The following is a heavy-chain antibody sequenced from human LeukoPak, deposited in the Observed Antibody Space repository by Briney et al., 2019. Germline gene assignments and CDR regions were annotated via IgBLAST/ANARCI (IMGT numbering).Heavy chain of an antibody. CDR2: IKQDGSEK. J-gene: IGHJ6*03. Sequence: PGGSLRLSCAVSGFTFTSYWMSWVRQAPGKGLEWVANIKQDGSEKYYVDSVKGRFTISRDNAKNSLYLQMNSLRAEDTAVYYCARDNGYCSGGSCYHYYMDVWGKGTTVTISS. D-gene: IGHD2-15*01. V-gene: IGHV3-7*01. CDR3: ARDNGYCSGGSCYHYYMDV. CDR1: GFTFTSYW.